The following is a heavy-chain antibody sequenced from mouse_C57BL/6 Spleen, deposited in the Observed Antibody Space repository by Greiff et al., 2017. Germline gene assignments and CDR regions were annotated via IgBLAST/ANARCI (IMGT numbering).Heavy chain of an antibody. CDR1: GYSITSGYY. D-gene: IGHD2-1*01. V-gene: IGHV3-6*01. CDR3: ARDRDGNYGFFSFDV. J-gene: IGHJ1*03. CDR2: ISYDGSN. Sequence: EVKLQESGPGLVKPSQSLYLTCSVTGYSITSGYYWNWNRQFPGNKLEWMGYISYDGSNNYNPSLKNRITITRDTSKNQFFLKLNSVTTEDTATYYCARDRDGNYGFFSFDVWGTGTTVTVSS.